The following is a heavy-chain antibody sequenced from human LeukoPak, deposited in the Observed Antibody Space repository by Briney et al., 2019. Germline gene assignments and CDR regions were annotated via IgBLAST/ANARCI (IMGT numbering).Heavy chain of an antibody. CDR1: GYTFTSYD. D-gene: IGHD5-12*01. V-gene: IGHV1-8*03. CDR2: MNPNSGNT. Sequence: ASVKVSCKASGYTFTSYDINWVRQATGQGLEWMGWMNPNSGNTGYAQKFQGRVTITRDTSISTAYMELSSLRSEDTAVYYCARPPPAHKGLRSSKASGNWFDPWGQGTLVTVSS. J-gene: IGHJ5*02. CDR3: ARPPPAHKGLRSSKASGNWFDP.